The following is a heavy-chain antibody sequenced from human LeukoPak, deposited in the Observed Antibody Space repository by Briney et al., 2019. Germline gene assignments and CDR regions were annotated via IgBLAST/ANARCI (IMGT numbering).Heavy chain of an antibody. Sequence: RGSLRLSCAASGFTFSDYYMSWIRQAPGKGLEWVSYISSSGSTIYYADSVKGRFTISRDNAKNSLYLQMNSLRAEDTAVYYCARATIAVAELDYWGQGTLDTVSS. CDR2: ISSSGSTI. D-gene: IGHD6-19*01. J-gene: IGHJ4*02. CDR1: GFTFSDYY. V-gene: IGHV3-11*04. CDR3: ARATIAVAELDY.